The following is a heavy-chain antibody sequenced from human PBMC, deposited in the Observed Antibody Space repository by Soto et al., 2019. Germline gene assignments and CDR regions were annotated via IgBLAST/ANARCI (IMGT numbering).Heavy chain of an antibody. CDR1: GFTFSSYA. CDR2: TSYDGSNK. J-gene: IGHJ4*02. V-gene: IGHV3-30-3*01. D-gene: IGHD3-3*01. CDR3: ARDADYDFWIGYYTPDY. Sequence: GGSLRLSCAASGFTFSSYAMHRVHQAPGKGLEWVAVTSYDGSNKYYADSVKGRFTISRDNSKNTLYLQMNSLRAEDTAVYYCARDADYDFWIGYYTPDYWCQGTLVTVAS.